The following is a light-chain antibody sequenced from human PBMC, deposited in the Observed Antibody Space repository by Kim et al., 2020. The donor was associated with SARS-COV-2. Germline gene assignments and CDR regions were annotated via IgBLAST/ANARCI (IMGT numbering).Light chain of an antibody. J-gene: IGLJ2*01. CDR2: DDI. Sequence: APGETASILCGGNSIGSKSVHWFQQRPGQAPVLVVYDDINRPSEIPERLSGSRSGNTATLTISAVEVGDEADYYCQVWDNSADVVIFGGGTQLTVL. V-gene: IGLV3-21*02. CDR1: SIGSKS. CDR3: QVWDNSADVVI.